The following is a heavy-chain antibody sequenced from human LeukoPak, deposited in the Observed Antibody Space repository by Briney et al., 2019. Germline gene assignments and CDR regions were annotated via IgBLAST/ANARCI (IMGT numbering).Heavy chain of an antibody. J-gene: IGHJ4*02. Sequence: ASVKVCCKASGCTFSSYAISWVRQAPGHGLEWMGGIIPIFGTANYAQKFQGRVTITGGESTSTAYMELSSLRSGDTAVYYCARASWGSGYYYPFDYWGQGTLVTVSS. CDR2: IIPIFGTA. CDR1: GCTFSSYA. CDR3: ARASWGSGYYYPFDY. D-gene: IGHD3-22*01. V-gene: IGHV1-69*13.